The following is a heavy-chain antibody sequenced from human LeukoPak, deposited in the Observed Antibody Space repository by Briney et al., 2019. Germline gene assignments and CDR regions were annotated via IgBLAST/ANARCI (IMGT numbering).Heavy chain of an antibody. CDR2: INHSGST. Sequence: SETLSLTCAVYGGSFSGYYWSWIRQPPGKGLEWIGEINHSGSTNYNPSLKSRVTISVDTSKNQFCLKLSSVTAADTAVYYCARDRYCSGGSCYGKRWFDPWGQGTLVTVSS. J-gene: IGHJ5*02. CDR3: ARDRYCSGGSCYGKRWFDP. V-gene: IGHV4-34*01. D-gene: IGHD2-15*01. CDR1: GGSFSGYY.